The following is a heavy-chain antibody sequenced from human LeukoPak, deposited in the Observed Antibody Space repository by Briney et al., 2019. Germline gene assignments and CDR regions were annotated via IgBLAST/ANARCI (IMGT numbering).Heavy chain of an antibody. Sequence: GGSLRLSCAASGFTFSSYGMHWVRQAPGKGLEWVAFIRYDGSNKYYADSVKGRFTISRDNSKNTLYLQMNSLRAEDTAVYYCAKTSGWSTYYYYGMDVWGQGTTVTVS. CDR1: GFTFSSYG. J-gene: IGHJ6*02. CDR3: AKTSGWSTYYYYGMDV. V-gene: IGHV3-30*02. D-gene: IGHD6-19*01. CDR2: IRYDGSNK.